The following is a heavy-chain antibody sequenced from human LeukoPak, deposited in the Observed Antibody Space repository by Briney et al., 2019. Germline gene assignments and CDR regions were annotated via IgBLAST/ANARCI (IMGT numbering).Heavy chain of an antibody. CDR2: INPNSGGT. Sequence: ASVKVSCKASGYTFTGYYMHWVRQAPGQGLEWMGCINPNSGGTNYAQKFQGRVTMTRDTSISTAYMELSRLRSDDTAVYYCARGKQKARHWYSSSRYASGEYYFDYWGQGTLVTVSS. V-gene: IGHV1-2*02. CDR1: GYTFTGYY. J-gene: IGHJ4*02. D-gene: IGHD6-13*01. CDR3: ARGKQKARHWYSSSRYASGEYYFDY.